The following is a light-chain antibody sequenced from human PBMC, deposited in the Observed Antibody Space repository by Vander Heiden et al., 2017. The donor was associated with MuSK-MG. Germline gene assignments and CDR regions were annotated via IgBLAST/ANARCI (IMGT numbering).Light chain of an antibody. CDR1: QSISSY. Sequence: DIQMTQSPSSLSASVGDRVTITCRASQSISSYLNWYQQKPGKAPKPLIYAASSLQSGVPSRFSGSASGTDFTLTISMLHPEDFATYYCQRSDSTPQAFGHGTKVDIK. CDR2: AAS. J-gene: IGKJ3*01. V-gene: IGKV1-39*01. CDR3: QRSDSTPQA.